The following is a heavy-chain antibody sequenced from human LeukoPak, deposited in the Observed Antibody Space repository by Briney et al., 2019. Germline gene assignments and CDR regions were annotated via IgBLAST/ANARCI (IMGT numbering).Heavy chain of an antibody. CDR2: IYYSGST. J-gene: IGHJ6*02. CDR1: GVSISSYY. D-gene: IGHD3-3*01. V-gene: IGHV4-59*01. CDR3: ARDGRYYDFWSGYSSYYYYYGMDV. Sequence: PSETLSLTCTVSGVSISSYYWSWIRQPPGKGLEWIGYIYYSGSTNYNPSLKSRVTISVDTSKNQFSLKLSSVTAADTAVYYCARDGRYYDFWSGYSSYYYYYGMDVWGQGTTVTVPS.